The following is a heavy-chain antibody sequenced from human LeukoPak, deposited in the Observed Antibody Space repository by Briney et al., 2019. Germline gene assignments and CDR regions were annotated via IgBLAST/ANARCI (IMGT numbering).Heavy chain of an antibody. CDR1: GFTFSSYG. D-gene: IGHD3-22*01. CDR3: ARLSQVGDSSGYRDYYYMDV. V-gene: IGHV3-33*01. J-gene: IGHJ6*03. CDR2: IWYDGSNK. Sequence: PGGSLRLSCAASGFTFSSYGMHWVRQAPGKGLEWVAVIWYDGSNKYYADSVKGRFTISRDNSKNTLYLQMNSLRAEDTAVYYCARLSQVGDSSGYRDYYYMDVWGKGTTVTVSS.